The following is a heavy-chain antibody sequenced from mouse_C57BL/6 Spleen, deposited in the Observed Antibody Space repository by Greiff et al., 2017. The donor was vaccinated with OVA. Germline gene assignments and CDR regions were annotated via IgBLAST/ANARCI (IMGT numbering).Heavy chain of an antibody. J-gene: IGHJ4*01. CDR3: ARTSWDYAMDY. CDR1: GYTFTSYW. V-gene: IGHV1-69*01. Sequence: VKLQQPGAELVMPGASVKLSCKASGYTFTSYWMHWVKQRPGQGLEWIGEIDPSDSYTNYNQKFKGKSTLTVDKSSSTAYMQLSSLTSEDSAVYYCARTSWDYAMDYWGQGTSVTVSS. D-gene: IGHD4-1*01. CDR2: IDPSDSYT.